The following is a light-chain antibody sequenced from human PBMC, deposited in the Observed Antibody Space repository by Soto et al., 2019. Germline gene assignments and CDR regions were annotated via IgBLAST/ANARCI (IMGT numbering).Light chain of an antibody. V-gene: IGLV2-14*01. CDR3: SSYTSSSTLV. J-gene: IGLJ2*01. CDR2: EVT. CDR1: SSDVGGYNY. Sequence: QSVLTQPASVSGSPGQSITISCTGTSSDVGGYNYVSWYQQHPGKAPKLMIYEVTNRPSGISHRFSGSKSGNTASLTISGLQAEEEADYYCSSYTSSSTLVFGGGTKLTVL.